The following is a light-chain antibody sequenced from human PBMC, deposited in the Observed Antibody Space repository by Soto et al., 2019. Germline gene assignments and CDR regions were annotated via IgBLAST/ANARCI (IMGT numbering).Light chain of an antibody. J-gene: IGLJ1*01. CDR2: EVS. V-gene: IGLV2-14*01. Sequence: QSALTQPASVSGSPGQSITISCTGTSSDVGGYKYVSWYQQYPGKAPKLMIYEVSNRPSGVSNRFSGSKSGNTASLTISGLQAEDEADYYCSSYTNSGTFPYVFGTGTKVTVL. CDR1: SSDVGGYKY. CDR3: SSYTNSGTFPYV.